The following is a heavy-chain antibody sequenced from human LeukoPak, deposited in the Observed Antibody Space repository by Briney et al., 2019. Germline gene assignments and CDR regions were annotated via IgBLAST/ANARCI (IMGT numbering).Heavy chain of an antibody. CDR3: ARGPTMFAY. CDR2: IYYSGST. Sequence: SETLSLTCTVSGGSISSGDYYWSWIRQPPGKGLEWIGYIYYSGSTYYNPSLKSRVTISVDTTKNQFSLKLRSVTAADTAVYYCARGPTMFAYRGQGTLVTVSP. CDR1: GGSISSGDYY. J-gene: IGHJ4*02. D-gene: IGHD4/OR15-4a*01. V-gene: IGHV4-30-4*01.